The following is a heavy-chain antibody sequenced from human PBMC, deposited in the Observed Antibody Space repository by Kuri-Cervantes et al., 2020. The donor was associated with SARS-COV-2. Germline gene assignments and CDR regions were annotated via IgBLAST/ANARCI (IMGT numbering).Heavy chain of an antibody. CDR2: IIPIFGTA. Sequence: SVKVSCKASGGTFSSYAISWVRQAPGQGLEWMGGIIPIFGTANYAQKFQGRVTITADKSTSTAYMELRSLRSDDTAVYYCARDRGLVGAATFVFDYWGQGTLVTVSS. CDR1: GGTFSSYA. CDR3: ARDRGLVGAATFVFDY. J-gene: IGHJ4*02. V-gene: IGHV1-69*06. D-gene: IGHD2-15*01.